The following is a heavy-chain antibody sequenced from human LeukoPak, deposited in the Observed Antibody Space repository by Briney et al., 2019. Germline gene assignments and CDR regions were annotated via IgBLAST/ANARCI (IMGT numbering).Heavy chain of an antibody. J-gene: IGHJ6*03. CDR1: GYSFTSYW. CDR2: IYPGDSDT. V-gene: IGHV5-51*01. D-gene: IGHD3-22*01. Sequence: KCGESLKISCKGSGYSFTSYWIGWVRQMPGKGLEWMGIIYPGDSDTRYSPSFQGQVTISADKSISTAYLQWSSLKASDTAMYYCATQSSGWGYGVDYYYYMDVWGKGTTVTVSS. CDR3: ATQSSGWGYGVDYYYYMDV.